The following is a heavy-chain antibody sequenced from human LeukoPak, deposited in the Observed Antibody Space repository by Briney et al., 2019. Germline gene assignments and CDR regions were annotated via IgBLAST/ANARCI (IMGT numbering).Heavy chain of an antibody. CDR3: ATVPRGYWNAFDI. D-gene: IGHD1-1*01. CDR1: GFTLSSYG. V-gene: IGHV3-30*03. CDR2: ISYDGSNK. J-gene: IGHJ3*02. Sequence: GGSLRLPCGAWGFTLSSYGMHGVRQAPGKGLECVAVISYDGSNKYYADSVKGRFTISRVNSKDTLYLQMNSRRAEDTAVYYCATVPRGYWNAFDIWGQGTMVTVSS.